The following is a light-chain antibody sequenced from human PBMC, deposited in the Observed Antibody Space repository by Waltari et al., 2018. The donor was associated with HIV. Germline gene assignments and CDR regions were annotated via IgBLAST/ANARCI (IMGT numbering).Light chain of an antibody. CDR1: HTVGSY. J-gene: IGKJ2*01. CDR2: GAS. V-gene: IGKV3-15*01. Sequence: ERLMTQSPPTLPVSPGERATLSGRASHTVGSYLACYQQRPGQPPRLLISGASTRATGIPARFSGSGSRTEFTLTINSLQSEDFAVYYCQQYNNWPYTFGQGTRLDIK. CDR3: QQYNNWPYT.